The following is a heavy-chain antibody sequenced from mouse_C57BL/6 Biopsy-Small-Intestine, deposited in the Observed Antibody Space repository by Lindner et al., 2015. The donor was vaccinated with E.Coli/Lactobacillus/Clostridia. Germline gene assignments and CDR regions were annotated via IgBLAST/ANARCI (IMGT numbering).Heavy chain of an antibody. CDR3: ARGIYSNSYYFDY. J-gene: IGHJ2*01. CDR2: INPGGGST. D-gene: IGHD2-5*01. Sequence: SVKVSCKASGYTFTSYYIHWVRQAPGQGLERMSIINPGGGSTSYAQKFQGRVTMTRDTSTSTVYMELSSLRSDDTAVYYCARGIYSNSYYFDYWGQGTLVTVSS. CDR1: GYTFTSYY. V-gene: IGHV1S61*01.